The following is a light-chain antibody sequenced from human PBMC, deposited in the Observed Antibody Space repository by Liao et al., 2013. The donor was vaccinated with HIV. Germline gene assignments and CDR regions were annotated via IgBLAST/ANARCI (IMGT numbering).Light chain of an antibody. CDR1: VLAKKY. CDR3: YSAADNKGV. Sequence: SYELTQPSSVSVSPGKQTARITCSGDVLAKKYARWFQQKPGQAPVLVIYKDSERPSGIPERFSGSSSGATVTLTISGAQVEDEADYYCYSAADNKGVFGTGTKVTVL. V-gene: IGLV3-27*01. J-gene: IGLJ1*01. CDR2: KDS.